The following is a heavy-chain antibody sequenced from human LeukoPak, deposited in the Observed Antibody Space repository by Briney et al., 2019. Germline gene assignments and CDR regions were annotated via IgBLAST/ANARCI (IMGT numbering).Heavy chain of an antibody. J-gene: IGHJ6*03. CDR1: GFTFSSYS. Sequence: PGGSLRLSCAASGFTFSSYSMSWVRQAPGKGLEWVSSISSSSSYIYYADSVKGRFTISRDNAKNSLYLQVNSLRAEDTAVYYCARDPYSGSYGNYYYYSMDVWGKGTTVTISS. CDR3: ARDPYSGSYGNYYYYSMDV. V-gene: IGHV3-21*01. CDR2: ISSSSSYI. D-gene: IGHD1-26*01.